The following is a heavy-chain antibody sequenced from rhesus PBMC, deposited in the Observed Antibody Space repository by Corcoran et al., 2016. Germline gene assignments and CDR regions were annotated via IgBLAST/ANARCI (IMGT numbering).Heavy chain of an antibody. V-gene: IGHV4S9*01. CDR1: GAPTTATHS. D-gene: IGHD6-37*01. CDR3: ARDGALSGGWSGNQFDV. CDR2: IFGSTPST. Sequence: QLQLQESGPGRVKPPETLSPTVPVPGAPTTATHSRPCFAPAQGRGREWVGNIFGSTPSTSYNPFLKSLVTISKDTSKSQFFLKLSSVTAADTALYYCARDGALSGGWSGNQFDVWGAGVLVTVSS. J-gene: IGHJ5-1*01.